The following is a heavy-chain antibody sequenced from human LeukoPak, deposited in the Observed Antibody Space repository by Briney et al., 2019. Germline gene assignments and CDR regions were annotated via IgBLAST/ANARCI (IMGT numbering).Heavy chain of an antibody. J-gene: IGHJ5*02. V-gene: IGHV4-39*07. CDR3: ARYRRDGYKGSFGP. Sequence: PSETLSLTCTVSGGSISSSSYYWGWIRQPPGKGLEWIGSIYYSGSTYYNPSLKSRVTISVDTSKNQFSLKLSSVTAADTAVYYCARYRRDGYKGSFGPWGQGTLVTVSS. CDR2: IYYSGST. D-gene: IGHD5-24*01. CDR1: GGSISSSSYY.